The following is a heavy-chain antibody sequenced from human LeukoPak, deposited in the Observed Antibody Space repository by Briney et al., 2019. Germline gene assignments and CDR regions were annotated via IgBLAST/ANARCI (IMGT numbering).Heavy chain of an antibody. J-gene: IGHJ4*02. Sequence: PSETLSLTCTVSGGSISGYYWNWIRQPPGKGLEWIGYVSYSGSTNYNPCLKSRVTISVDTSKNQFSLKVSSVTAADTAVYYCARRRLGNYDLDYWGQGTPVTVSS. V-gene: IGHV4-59*08. D-gene: IGHD1-7*01. CDR1: GGSISGYY. CDR2: VSYSGST. CDR3: ARRRLGNYDLDY.